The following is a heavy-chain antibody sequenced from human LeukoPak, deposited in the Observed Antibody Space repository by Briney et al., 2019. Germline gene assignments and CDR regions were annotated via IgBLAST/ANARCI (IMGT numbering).Heavy chain of an antibody. D-gene: IGHD2-15*01. CDR3: AKDSLGYCSGGSCYSAGNWFDP. CDR2: ISGSGGST. V-gene: IGHV3-23*01. Sequence: GGSLRLSCAASGFTFSSYAMSWVRQAPGKGLEWVSAISGSGGSTYYADSVKGRLTISRDNSKNTLYLQMNSLRAEDTAVYYCAKDSLGYCSGGSCYSAGNWFDPWGQGTLVTVSS. J-gene: IGHJ5*02. CDR1: GFTFSSYA.